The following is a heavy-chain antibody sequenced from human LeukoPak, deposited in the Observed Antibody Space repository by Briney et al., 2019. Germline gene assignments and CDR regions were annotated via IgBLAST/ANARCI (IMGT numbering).Heavy chain of an antibody. D-gene: IGHD3-3*01. V-gene: IGHV4-31*03. CDR1: GGSISRGGYY. CDR2: IYYTGST. J-gene: IGHJ4*02. CDR3: ARVGGYDFWSGPFDY. Sequence: SETLSRTCTVSGGSISRGGYYWSWIRQLPGKGLEWIGYIYYTGSTYYNPSLKSRVMISVDTSTKQFSLKLSSVTAADTAVYYCARVGGYDFWSGPFDYWGQGTLVTVSS.